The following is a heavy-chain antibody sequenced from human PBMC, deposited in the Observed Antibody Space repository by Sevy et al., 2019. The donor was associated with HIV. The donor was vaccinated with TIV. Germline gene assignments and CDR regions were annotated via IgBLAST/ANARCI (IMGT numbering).Heavy chain of an antibody. D-gene: IGHD6-6*01. J-gene: IGHJ6*03. CDR1: GFTFSSYG. CDR3: AKLKPVCDSSSYYMDV. CDR2: IRYDGIKK. Sequence: VGSLRLSCAASGFTFSSYGMYWVHQAPGKELEWVAFIRYDGIKKYYADSVKGRVTISRDNSKNTLYLQMTSLRAEDTAMYYCAKLKPVCDSSSYYMDVWGKGTTVTVSS. V-gene: IGHV3-30*02.